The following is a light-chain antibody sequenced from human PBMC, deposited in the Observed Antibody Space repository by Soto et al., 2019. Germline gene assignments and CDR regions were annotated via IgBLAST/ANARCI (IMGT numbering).Light chain of an antibody. J-gene: IGLJ1*01. CDR2: DVT. V-gene: IGLV2-11*01. Sequence: QSVLTQPRSVSGSPGQSVTISCTGNSSDLGGYNCVSGYQQHQDKVPQLISYDVTQRPSGVPDRFSGSKSGNTASLSISGLQAEGEADYYCCSHSASYTFVFGTGTKGTVL. CDR1: SSDLGGYNC. CDR3: CSHSASYTFV.